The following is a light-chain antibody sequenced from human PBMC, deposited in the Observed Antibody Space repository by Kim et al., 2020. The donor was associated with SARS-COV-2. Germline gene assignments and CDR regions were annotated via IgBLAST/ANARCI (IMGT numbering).Light chain of an antibody. CDR1: SSDVGGYNY. CDR2: DVS. J-gene: IGLJ2*01. V-gene: IGLV2-14*01. Sequence: QSALTQPASVSGSPGQSITISCTGTSSDVGGYNYVSWYQQHPGKAPKLVIYDVSKRPSGVSNRFSGSKSGNTASMTISGLQAEDEADYYCNSFTGNSTFVFGGGTQLTVL. CDR3: NSFTGNSTFV.